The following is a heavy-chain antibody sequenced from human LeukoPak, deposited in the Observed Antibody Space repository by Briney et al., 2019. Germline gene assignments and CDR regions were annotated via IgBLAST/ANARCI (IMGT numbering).Heavy chain of an antibody. V-gene: IGHV3-9*01. CDR3: AILSSSGRYSNFDY. D-gene: IGHD3-10*01. Sequence: PGRSLRLSCAASGFTFDDYAMHWVRQAPGKGLEWVSGISWSSGSIGYADSVKGRFTVSRDNAKNSLYLQVNSLRVADTALYYCAILSSSGRYSNFDYWGQGTLVTVSS. CDR1: GFTFDDYA. J-gene: IGHJ4*02. CDR2: ISWSSGSI.